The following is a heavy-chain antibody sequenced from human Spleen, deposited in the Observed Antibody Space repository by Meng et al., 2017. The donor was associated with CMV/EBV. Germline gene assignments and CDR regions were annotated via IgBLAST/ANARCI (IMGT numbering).Heavy chain of an antibody. CDR3: ARDGTISSGYFRYSVYYYYYGMDV. Sequence: GESLKISCAASGFTFGSYAMHWVRQAPGKGLEWVAVISYDGSNKYYADSVKGRFTISRDNSKNTLYLQMNSLRAEDTAVYYCARDGTISSGYFRYSVYYYYYGMDVWGQGTTVTVSS. D-gene: IGHD3-22*01. CDR1: GFTFGSYA. CDR2: ISYDGSNK. J-gene: IGHJ6*02. V-gene: IGHV3-30*04.